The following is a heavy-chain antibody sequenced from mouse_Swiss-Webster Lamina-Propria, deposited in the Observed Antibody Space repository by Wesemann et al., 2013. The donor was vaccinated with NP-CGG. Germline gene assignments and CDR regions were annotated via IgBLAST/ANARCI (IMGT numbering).Heavy chain of an antibody. CDR1: SYD. D-gene: IGHD2-4*01. CDR3: ARKGASTMITKGFAY. V-gene: IGHV1S56*01. Sequence: SYDINWVKQRPGQGLEWIGWIYPGDGSTKYNEKFKGKATLTADKSSSTAYMQLSSLTSENSAVYFCARKGASTMITKGFAYWGQGTLVTVSA. J-gene: IGHJ3*01. CDR2: IYPGDGST.